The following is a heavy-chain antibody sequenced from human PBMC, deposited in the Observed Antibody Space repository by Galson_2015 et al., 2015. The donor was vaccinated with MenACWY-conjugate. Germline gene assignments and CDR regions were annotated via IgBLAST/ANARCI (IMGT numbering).Heavy chain of an antibody. CDR1: GGSIRNTDFF. CDR3: ARRRPRDIGAGFDI. CDR2: IHYSGGT. V-gene: IGHV4-39*01. Sequence: SGTPSLTRTGSGGSIRNTDFFFAWFPPPPGERLEWIGNIHYSGGTAPNPSLNNRITTSAETPKNQLSRNLASGAAADTALYYCARRRPRDIGAGFDIWGQGTLVTVSS. J-gene: IGHJ3*02. D-gene: IGHD2-15*01.